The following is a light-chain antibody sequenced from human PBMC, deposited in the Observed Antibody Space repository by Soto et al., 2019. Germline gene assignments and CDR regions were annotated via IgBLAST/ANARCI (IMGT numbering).Light chain of an antibody. CDR2: DTS. J-gene: IGKJ5*01. CDR3: QQRSNWPPIT. Sequence: IVLTQSPGTLSLSPWERATLSCRASQSVSTYLAWYQQKPGQAPRLLVFDTSNRATGIPARFSGSGSGTDFTLTISSLEHEDFAVYYCQQRSNWPPITFGQGTRLEIK. V-gene: IGKV3-11*01. CDR1: QSVSTY.